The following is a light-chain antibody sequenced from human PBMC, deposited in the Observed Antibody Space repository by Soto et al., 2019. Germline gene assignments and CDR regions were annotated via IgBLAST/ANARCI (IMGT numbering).Light chain of an antibody. CDR3: CSYAGSSTLV. V-gene: IGLV2-23*01. Sequence: QSALTQPASVSGSPGQSITISCTGTSSDVGGYNLVSWYQQYPGKAPKVMIYEGTQRPSGVSNRFSGSKSGNTASLTISGLQAEDEADYYCCSYAGSSTLVFGGGTKVTVL. CDR1: SSDVGGYNL. CDR2: EGT. J-gene: IGLJ2*01.